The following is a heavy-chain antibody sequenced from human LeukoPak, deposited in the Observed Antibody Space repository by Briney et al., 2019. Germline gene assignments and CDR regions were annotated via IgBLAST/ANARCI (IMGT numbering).Heavy chain of an antibody. CDR3: AKDKAPGSWHTPSDF. V-gene: IGHV3-23*01. CDR2: ISDSGDGT. D-gene: IGHD6-13*01. CDR1: GFTFRTYA. Sequence: VGSLRLSCAPSGFTFRTYAMSWVRQAPGKGLEWVSGISDSGDGTYYAESVKGRFTISRDNSKNTVFLQMNSLRADDTAKYYCAKDKAPGSWHTPSDFWGQGTLVTVSS. J-gene: IGHJ4*02.